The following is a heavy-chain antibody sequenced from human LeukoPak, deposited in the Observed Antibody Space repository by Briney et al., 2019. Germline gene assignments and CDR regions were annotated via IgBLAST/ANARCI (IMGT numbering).Heavy chain of an antibody. V-gene: IGHV4-34*01. CDR3: ALFRHYYDSSGYYYELDY. CDR2: INHSGST. J-gene: IGHJ4*02. D-gene: IGHD3-22*01. CDR1: GGSFSGYY. Sequence: PETLSLTCAVYGGSFSGYYWSWIRQPPGKGLEWIGEINHSGSTNYNPSLKSRVTISVDTSKNQFSLKLSSVTAADTAVYYCALFRHYYDSSGYYYELDYWGQGTLVTVSS.